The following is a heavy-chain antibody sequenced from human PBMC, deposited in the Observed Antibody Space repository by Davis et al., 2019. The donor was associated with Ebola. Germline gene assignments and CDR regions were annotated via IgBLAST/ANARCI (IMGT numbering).Heavy chain of an antibody. CDR1: GFTVSSNY. D-gene: IGHD1-26*01. V-gene: IGHV3-53*01. CDR3: TNSGSPRDY. J-gene: IGHJ4*02. Sequence: GESLKISCAASGFTVSSNYMSWVRQAPGRGLEWVSVIYSGGSTYYADSVKGRFTISRDNSKNTLYLQMNSLRAEDTAVYYCTNSGSPRDYWGQGTLVTVSS. CDR2: IYSGGST.